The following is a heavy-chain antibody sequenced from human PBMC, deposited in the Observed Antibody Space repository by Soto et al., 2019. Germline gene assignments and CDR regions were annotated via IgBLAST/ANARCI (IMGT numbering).Heavy chain of an antibody. Sequence: EEQVVESGGGLVQPGGSLRLSCAASGFTFSSYWMHWVRQVPGKGLVWVSRINNDGSAATYADSVKGRFTISRDNAKNTVYLQMNSLRAEDTAVYYCARDLGRTAAGYYYYDAMDVWGQGTTVTVSS. CDR1: GFTFSSYW. V-gene: IGHV3-74*01. CDR3: ARDLGRTAAGYYYYDAMDV. CDR2: INNDGSAA. D-gene: IGHD2-2*01. J-gene: IGHJ6*02.